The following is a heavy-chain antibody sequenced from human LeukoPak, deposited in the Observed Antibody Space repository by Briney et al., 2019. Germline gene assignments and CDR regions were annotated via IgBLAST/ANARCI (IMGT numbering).Heavy chain of an antibody. CDR2: ISSSSSYI. D-gene: IGHD5-18*01. J-gene: IGHJ4*02. V-gene: IGHV3-21*01. Sequence: GGSLRLSCAASGFTFSSYEMNWVRQAPGKGLEWVSSISSSSSYIYYADSVKGRFTISRDNAKNSLYLQMNSLRAEDTAVYYCARVGGYSYGPFDYWGQGTLVTVSS. CDR1: GFTFSSYE. CDR3: ARVGGYSYGPFDY.